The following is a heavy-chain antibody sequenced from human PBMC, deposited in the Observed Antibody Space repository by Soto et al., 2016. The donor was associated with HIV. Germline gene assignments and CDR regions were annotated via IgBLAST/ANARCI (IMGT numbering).Heavy chain of an antibody. V-gene: IGHV3-15*01. J-gene: IGHJ4*02. D-gene: IGHD2-2*01. CDR1: GFTFNNAW. CDR2: IKSKTGGGTT. Sequence: EVQLVESGGGLVKPGGSLRLSCAASGFTFNNAWMSWVRQAPGKGLEWVGRIKSKTGGGTTDYAAPVKGRFTISRDDSKNTLYLQMNSLKTEDTAVYYCTTGVVGNYFDYWGQGTLVTVSS. CDR3: TTGVVGNYFDY.